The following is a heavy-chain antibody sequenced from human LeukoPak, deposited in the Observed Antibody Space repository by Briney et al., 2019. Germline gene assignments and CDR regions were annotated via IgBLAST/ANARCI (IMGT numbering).Heavy chain of an antibody. CDR2: ISAYNGNT. V-gene: IGHV1-18*01. Sequence: ASVKVSCKASGYTFTSYGISWERQAPGQWLEWMGWISAYNGNTNYAQKLQGRVTMTTDTSTSTAYMELRSLRSDDTAVHYCASSIPGATVASWGQGTLVTVSS. D-gene: IGHD4-23*01. CDR1: GYTFTSYG. J-gene: IGHJ5*02. CDR3: ASSIPGATVAS.